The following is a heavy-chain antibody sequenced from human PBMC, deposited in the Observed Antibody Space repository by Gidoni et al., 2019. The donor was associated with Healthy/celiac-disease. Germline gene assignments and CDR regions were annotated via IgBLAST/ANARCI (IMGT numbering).Heavy chain of an antibody. J-gene: IGHJ4*02. CDR1: GGSISSSSYY. Sequence: QLQLQESGPGLVKPSETLSLTCTVSGGSISSSSYYWGWIRQPPGKGLEWIGSIYYSGSTYYNPSLQSRVTISVDTSKNQFSLKLSSVTAADTAVYYCATLRRDFWSGYYLFDYWGQGTLVTVSS. V-gene: IGHV4-39*01. D-gene: IGHD3-3*01. CDR2: IYYSGST. CDR3: ATLRRDFWSGYYLFDY.